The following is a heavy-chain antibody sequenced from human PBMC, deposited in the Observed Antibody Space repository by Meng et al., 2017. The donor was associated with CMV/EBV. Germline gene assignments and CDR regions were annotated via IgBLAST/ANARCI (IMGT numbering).Heavy chain of an antibody. CDR3: AREGSGWYDY. J-gene: IGHJ4*02. D-gene: IGHD6-19*01. CDR2: INSDGSST. Sequence: LSCEASGFTFSSHWMHWVRQAPEKGLVCVSGINSDGSSTTYADSVRGRFTISRDNAKNTLYLQMNSLRAEDTAVYYCAREGSGWYDYWGQGTLVTVSS. CDR1: GFTFSSHW. V-gene: IGHV3-74*01.